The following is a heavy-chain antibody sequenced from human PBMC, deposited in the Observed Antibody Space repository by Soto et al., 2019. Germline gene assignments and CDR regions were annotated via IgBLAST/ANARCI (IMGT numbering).Heavy chain of an antibody. D-gene: IGHD4-17*01. CDR1: GGSISSSRYY. V-gene: IGHV4-39*01. J-gene: IGHJ6*03. CDR3: ARLRREDYGDDTYYYYMDV. Sequence: ASETLSLTCTFSGGSISSSRYYWGWIRPPPGEGLEWIGSIYYSGSTYYNPSLKSRVTISVDTSKNQFSLKLSSVTAADTAVYYCARLRREDYGDDTYYYYMDVWGKGTTVTVSS. CDR2: IYYSGST.